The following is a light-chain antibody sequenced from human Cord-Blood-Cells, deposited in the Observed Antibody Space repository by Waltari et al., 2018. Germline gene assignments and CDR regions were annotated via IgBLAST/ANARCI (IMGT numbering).Light chain of an antibody. CDR1: NIGSKS. CDR3: QVWDSSSDHVV. J-gene: IGLJ2*01. CDR2: DDS. V-gene: IGLV3-21*03. Sequence: SYVLTQPPSVSVAPGKTARITCGGNNIGSKSAQWSQQKPGQAPVLVVYDDSDRPSGIPDRFSGSNSGNTATLTISRVEAGDEADYYCQVWDSSSDHVVFGGGTKLTVL.